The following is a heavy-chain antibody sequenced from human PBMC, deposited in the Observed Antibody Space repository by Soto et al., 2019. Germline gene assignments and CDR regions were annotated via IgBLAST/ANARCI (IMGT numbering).Heavy chain of an antibody. J-gene: IGHJ6*02. V-gene: IGHV3-11*06. CDR2: ISGAGNYT. CDR3: ARVVARRSGWVPADYYYGMDV. Sequence: QVQLVESGGGLVKPGGSLRLSCAASGFTFSDRYMSWIRQAPGKGLEWVAYISGAGNYTNYPDSVKGRFTISRDNARSSLYLQMTSLRAAEPAVYYCARVVARRSGWVPADYYYGMDVWGQGTRVTVSS. D-gene: IGHD6-19*01. CDR1: GFTFSDRY.